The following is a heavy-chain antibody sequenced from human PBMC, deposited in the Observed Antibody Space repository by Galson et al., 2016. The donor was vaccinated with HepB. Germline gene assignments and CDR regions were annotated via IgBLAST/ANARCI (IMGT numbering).Heavy chain of an antibody. Sequence: SLRLSCAASGFTFSTYGMHWVRQAPGKGLEWVALISYDGSNKYYADSVKCRFTISRDNSKNTLYLQMNRLIAEDTAVYYCARSSYDISGYSFLCDIWGQGTMVTVSS. V-gene: IGHV3-30*03. J-gene: IGHJ3*02. CDR3: ARSSYDISGYSFLCDI. CDR2: ISYDGSNK. CDR1: GFTFSTYG. D-gene: IGHD3-22*01.